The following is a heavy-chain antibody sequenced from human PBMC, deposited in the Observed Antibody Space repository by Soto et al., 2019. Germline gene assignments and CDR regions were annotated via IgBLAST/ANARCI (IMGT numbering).Heavy chain of an antibody. J-gene: IGHJ4*02. CDR1: GGSISNFY. V-gene: IGHV4-59*01. CDR3: ARAPMVLSRSYFDS. D-gene: IGHD2-8*01. CDR2: IPYSGNT. Sequence: SETLSLTCTVSGGSISNFYWSWIRQPPGKGLEWIGYIPYSGNTNYNPSLKSRVSISVDTSKNQLSLNLTSVTAADTAVYYCARAPMVLSRSYFDSWGQGTPVTVS.